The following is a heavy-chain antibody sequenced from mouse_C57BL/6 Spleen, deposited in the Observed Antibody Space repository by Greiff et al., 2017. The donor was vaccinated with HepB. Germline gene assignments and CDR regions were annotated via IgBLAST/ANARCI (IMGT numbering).Heavy chain of an antibody. CDR1: GYTFTDYY. CDR3: ARRLGLGYWYFDV. D-gene: IGHD4-1*01. Sequence: LVKPGASVKISCKASGYTFTDYYMNWVKQSHGKSLEWIGDINPNNGGTSYNQKFKGKATLTVDKSSSTAYMELRSLTSEDSAVYYCARRLGLGYWYFDVWGTGTTVTVSS. V-gene: IGHV1-26*01. CDR2: INPNNGGT. J-gene: IGHJ1*03.